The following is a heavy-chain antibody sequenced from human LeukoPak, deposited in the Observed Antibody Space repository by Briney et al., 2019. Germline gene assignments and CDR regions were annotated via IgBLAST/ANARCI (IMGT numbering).Heavy chain of an antibody. D-gene: IGHD3-22*01. Sequence: GGSLRLSCAASGFTFDDYAMHWVRQAPGKGLESVSGISWNSGSIGYADSVKGRFTISRDNAKNSLYLQMNSLRAEDTALYYCAKEHYYDSSGTLDHWGQGTLVTVSS. CDR3: AKEHYYDSSGTLDH. J-gene: IGHJ4*02. V-gene: IGHV3-9*01. CDR2: ISWNSGSI. CDR1: GFTFDDYA.